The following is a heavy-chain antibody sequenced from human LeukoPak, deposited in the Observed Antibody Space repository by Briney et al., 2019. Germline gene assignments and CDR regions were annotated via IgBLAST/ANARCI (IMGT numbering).Heavy chain of an antibody. V-gene: IGHV4-59*01. CDR3: ARDGVNYYDISGYDI. Sequence: PSETLSLTCTVSGGSISSYYWSWIRQPPGKGLEWIGYIYYSGSTNYNPSLKSRVTISVDTSKNQFSLKLSSVTAADTAVYYCARDGVNYYDISGYDIWGRGTLVTVSS. CDR1: GGSISSYY. D-gene: IGHD3-22*01. J-gene: IGHJ4*02. CDR2: IYYSGST.